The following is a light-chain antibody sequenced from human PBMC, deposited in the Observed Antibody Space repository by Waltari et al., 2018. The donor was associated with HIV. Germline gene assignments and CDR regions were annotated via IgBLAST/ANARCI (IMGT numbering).Light chain of an antibody. V-gene: IGKV1-39*01. CDR3: QQSYGTPLT. J-gene: IGKJ4*01. CDR2: AAS. Sequence: DIQMTQPPSSLSASVGDRVIITCRASQSISSYVNWYQQKPGKAPKLLIRAASSLEGGVPARFSGSGSGTDFSLTISSLQSEDLATYYCQQSYGTPLTFGGGTRVEIK. CDR1: QSISSY.